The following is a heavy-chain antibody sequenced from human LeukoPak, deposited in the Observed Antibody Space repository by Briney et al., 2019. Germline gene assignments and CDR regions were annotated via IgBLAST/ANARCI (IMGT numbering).Heavy chain of an antibody. V-gene: IGHV4-4*02. J-gene: IGHJ6*01. Sequence: PSETLSLTCTVSGGSIITTNSWSWVRQPPGKGLEWIGEVHLNGATNYNPSLESRVSMSIDKSKNHLSLELSSVTAADTAMYYCTRESGAFSPFGVWGQGTLVTVSS. CDR2: VHLNGAT. CDR3: TRESGAFSPFGV. CDR1: GGSIITTNS. D-gene: IGHD1-26*01.